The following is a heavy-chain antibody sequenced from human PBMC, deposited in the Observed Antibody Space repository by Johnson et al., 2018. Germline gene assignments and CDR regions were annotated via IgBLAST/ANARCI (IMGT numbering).Heavy chain of an antibody. CDR2: IRSKAYGGTT. D-gene: IGHD1-1*01. J-gene: IGHJ6*02. V-gene: IGHV3-49*05. CDR3: TRGNVELSPYYYYGRDV. CDR1: GFTFGDYA. Sequence: VQLVESGGGLVKPGRSLRLSCTASGFTFGDYAMSWFRQAPGKGLEWVGFIRSKAYGGTTEYAASVKGRFTISRDDSKSIAYLQMNSLKTEDIAVYYCTRGNVELSPYYYYGRDVWGQGTTVTVSS.